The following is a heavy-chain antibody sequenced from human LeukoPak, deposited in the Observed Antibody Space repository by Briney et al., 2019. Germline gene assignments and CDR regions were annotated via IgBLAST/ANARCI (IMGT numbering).Heavy chain of an antibody. CDR1: GGSISSYY. D-gene: IGHD4-17*01. Sequence: PSETLSLTCTVSGGSISSYYWSWIRQPPGKGLEWIGYIYYSGSTNYNPSLKSRVTISVDTSKNQFSLKLSSVTAADTAVYYCARERAVTTYYYFDYWGQGTLVTVSS. CDR3: ARERAVTTYYYFDY. J-gene: IGHJ4*02. V-gene: IGHV4-59*01. CDR2: IYYSGST.